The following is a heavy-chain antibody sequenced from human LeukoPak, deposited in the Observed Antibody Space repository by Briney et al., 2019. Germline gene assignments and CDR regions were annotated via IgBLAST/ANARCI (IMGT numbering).Heavy chain of an antibody. Sequence: ASVTVSCKASGYTFTGYYMHWVRQAPGQGLEWMGRINPNSGGTNYAQKFQGRVTMTRDTSISTAYMELSRLRSDDTAVYYCARVSVGATTRDYWGQGTLVTVSS. D-gene: IGHD1-26*01. CDR1: GYTFTGYY. J-gene: IGHJ4*02. V-gene: IGHV1-2*06. CDR3: ARVSVGATTRDY. CDR2: INPNSGGT.